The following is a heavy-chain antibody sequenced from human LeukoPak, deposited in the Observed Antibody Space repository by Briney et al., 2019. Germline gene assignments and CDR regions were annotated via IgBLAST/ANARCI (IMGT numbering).Heavy chain of an antibody. Sequence: ASVKVSCKASGYTFTSYAMNWVRQAPGQGLEWMGWINTNTGNPTYAQGFTGRFVFSLDTSVSTAYLQISSLKAEDTAVYYCARDQNFLLPAQYCSGGSCYSAYGYWGQGTLVTVSS. CDR1: GYTFTSYA. CDR2: INTNTGNP. V-gene: IGHV7-4-1*02. CDR3: ARDQNFLLPAQYCSGGSCYSAYGY. D-gene: IGHD2-15*01. J-gene: IGHJ4*02.